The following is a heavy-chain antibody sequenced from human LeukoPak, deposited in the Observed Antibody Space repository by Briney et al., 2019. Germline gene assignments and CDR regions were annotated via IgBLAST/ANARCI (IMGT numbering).Heavy chain of an antibody. CDR2: IDPSDSYT. D-gene: IGHD1-26*01. Sequence: GASLRISCQGSGYRFTSYWISWVRQMPGKGLEWMGRIDPSDSYTNYSPSFQGHVTISADKSISTAYLQWSSLKASDTAMYYCARHGVGSPPTRYNWFDPWGQGTLVTVSS. J-gene: IGHJ5*02. CDR3: ARHGVGSPPTRYNWFDP. CDR1: GYRFTSYW. V-gene: IGHV5-10-1*01.